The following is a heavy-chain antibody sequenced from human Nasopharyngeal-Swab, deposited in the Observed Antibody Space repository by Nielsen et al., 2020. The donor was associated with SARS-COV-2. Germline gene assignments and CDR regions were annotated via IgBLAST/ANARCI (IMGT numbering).Heavy chain of an antibody. Sequence: VRQAPGKGLEWVAVILYDGSKKYYADSVKGRFTISRDNSKNTLFLQMNSLGPEDTAVYYCARVATTVVPRGFFYYYYYMDVWGKGTTGTVSS. CDR2: ILYDGSKK. J-gene: IGHJ6*03. D-gene: IGHD4-23*01. CDR3: ARVATTVVPRGFFYYYYYMDV. V-gene: IGHV3-30*03.